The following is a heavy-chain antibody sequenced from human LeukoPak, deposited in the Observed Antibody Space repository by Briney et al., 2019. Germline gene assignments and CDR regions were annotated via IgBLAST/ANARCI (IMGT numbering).Heavy chain of an antibody. Sequence: SVKVSCKASGGTFSSYAISWVRQAPGQGLEWMGGIIPIFGTANYAQKFQGRVTITADESTSTAYMELSSLRSEDTAVYYCARGDAIVVVPAAIYYYYGMDVWGQGTTVTVSS. CDR3: ARGDAIVVVPAAIYYYYGMDV. D-gene: IGHD2-2*01. CDR2: IIPIFGTA. J-gene: IGHJ6*02. CDR1: GGTFSSYA. V-gene: IGHV1-69*01.